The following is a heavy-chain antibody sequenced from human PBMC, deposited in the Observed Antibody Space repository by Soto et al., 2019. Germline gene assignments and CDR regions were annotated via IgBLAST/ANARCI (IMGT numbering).Heavy chain of an antibody. V-gene: IGHV1-18*01. Sequence: QVQLVQSGAEVKKPGASVKVSCKTSGYIFTSYGISWVRQAPGQGLDWLGWISPYNGNSNYAQNLQGRVTMTTDRSSTTAYMELRSLRSDDTAVYYCARVEYSTSFYYLDHWGQGTLVTVSS. CDR3: ARVEYSTSFYYLDH. D-gene: IGHD6-13*01. CDR1: GYIFTSYG. CDR2: ISPYNGNS. J-gene: IGHJ4*02.